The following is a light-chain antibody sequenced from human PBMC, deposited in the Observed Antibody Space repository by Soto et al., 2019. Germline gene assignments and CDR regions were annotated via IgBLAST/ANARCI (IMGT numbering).Light chain of an antibody. J-gene: IGKJ4*01. V-gene: IGKV1-39*01. Sequence: GDSVAITCRASHDIARWLAWYQQQPGKAPKLLIYAASSLQSGVPSRFSGSGSETDFTLTISSLQPEDFATYYCQQSYSTPPVTFGGGTKVDIK. CDR1: HDIARW. CDR3: QQSYSTPPVT. CDR2: AAS.